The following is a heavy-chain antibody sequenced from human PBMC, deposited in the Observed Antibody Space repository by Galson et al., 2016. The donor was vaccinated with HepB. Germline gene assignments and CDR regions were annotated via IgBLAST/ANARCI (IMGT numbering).Heavy chain of an antibody. J-gene: IGHJ5*02. V-gene: IGHV3-23*01. CDR2: ISGSGGST. CDR1: GFTFSYYT. CDR3: AREEERQLLRRFDP. Sequence: SLRLSCAASGFTFSYYTMHWVRQAPGKGLEWVSGISGSGGSTYYADSGKGRFTISRDNPKNTLYLQMNSLRAEDTAVYYWAREEERQLLRRFDPWGQGTLVTVSS. D-gene: IGHD6-13*01.